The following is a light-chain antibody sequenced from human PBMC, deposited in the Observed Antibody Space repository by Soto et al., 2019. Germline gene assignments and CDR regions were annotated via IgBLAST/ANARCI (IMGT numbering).Light chain of an antibody. J-gene: IGLJ1*01. Sequence: ALTQPASVSGSPGQSITISCTGTSSDVGSYNLVSWYQQHPGKAPKLMIYEGSKRPSGVSNRFSGSKSGNTASLTISGLQAEDEANYYCCLYAGSSTSVFGTGTKVTVL. CDR1: SSDVGSYNL. V-gene: IGLV2-23*01. CDR3: CLYAGSSTSV. CDR2: EGS.